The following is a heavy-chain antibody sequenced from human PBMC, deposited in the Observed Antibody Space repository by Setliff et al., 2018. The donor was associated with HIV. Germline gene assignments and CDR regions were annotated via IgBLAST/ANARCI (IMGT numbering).Heavy chain of an antibody. D-gene: IGHD2-15*01. V-gene: IGHV4-4*09. Sequence: PSETLSLTCTVSGGSISSYCWNWIRQSPGRGLEWIGFIFSSGSTKYNPSLQSRVTMSIDTSRNQFSLKLGSVTAADTAMYYCAREHCSGGSCNGFDIWGQGTMVTVSS. CDR1: GGSISSYC. J-gene: IGHJ3*02. CDR2: IFSSGST. CDR3: AREHCSGGSCNGFDI.